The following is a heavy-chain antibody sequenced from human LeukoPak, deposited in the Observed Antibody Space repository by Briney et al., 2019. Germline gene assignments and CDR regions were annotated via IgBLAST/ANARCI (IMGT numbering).Heavy chain of an antibody. CDR2: INHSGST. D-gene: IGHD1-26*01. CDR3: ARIGVGATPSTYYWYFDL. CDR1: GGSFSGYY. J-gene: IGHJ2*01. Sequence: SETLSLTCAVYGGSFSGYYWSWIRQPPGKGLKWIGEINHSGSTNYNPSLKSRVTISVDTSKNQFSLKLTSVTAADTAVYYCARIGVGATPSTYYWYFDLWGRGTLVTVSS. V-gene: IGHV4-34*01.